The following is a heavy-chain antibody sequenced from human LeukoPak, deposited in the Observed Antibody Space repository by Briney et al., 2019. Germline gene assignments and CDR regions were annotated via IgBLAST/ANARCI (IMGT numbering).Heavy chain of an antibody. Sequence: ASVTVSCTASGYTFTSYGISWVRQAPGQGLEWMGWISAYNGNTNYAQKLQGRVTITADESTSTAYMELSSLRSEDTAVYYCARDAMDYYDSSGLDYWGQGTLVTVSS. CDR2: ISAYNGNT. CDR3: ARDAMDYYDSSGLDY. J-gene: IGHJ4*02. CDR1: GYTFTSYG. D-gene: IGHD3-22*01. V-gene: IGHV1-18*01.